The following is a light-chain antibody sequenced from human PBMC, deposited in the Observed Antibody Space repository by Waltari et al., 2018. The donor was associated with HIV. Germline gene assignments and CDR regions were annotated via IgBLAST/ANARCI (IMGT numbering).Light chain of an antibody. J-gene: IGLJ3*02. CDR1: SSDVGDYY. V-gene: IGLV2-14*01. CDR3: SSYISSATPE. Sequence: QSALTQPASVSGSPGQSITISCTGTSSDVGDYYVSWYQHHTGKAPKLIIYEVTNRPSGVSYRVSGSKSGNTATLTISGLLAEDEADYFCSSYISSATPEFGGGTRLTVL. CDR2: EVT.